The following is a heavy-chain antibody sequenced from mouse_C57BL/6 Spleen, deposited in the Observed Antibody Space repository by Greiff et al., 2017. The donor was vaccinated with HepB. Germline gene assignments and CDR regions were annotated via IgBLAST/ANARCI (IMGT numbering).Heavy chain of an antibody. V-gene: IGHV1-55*01. CDR2: IYPGSGST. CDR1: GYTFPSYW. J-gene: IGHJ1*03. D-gene: IGHD2-5*01. CDR3: ARPYSNYNWYFDV. Sequence: QVQLQQPGAELVKPGASVKMSCKASGYTFPSYWITWVKQRPGQGLEWIGDIYPGSGSTNYNEKFKSKATLTVDTSSSTAYMQLSSLTSEDSAVYYCARPYSNYNWYFDVWGTGTTVTVSS.